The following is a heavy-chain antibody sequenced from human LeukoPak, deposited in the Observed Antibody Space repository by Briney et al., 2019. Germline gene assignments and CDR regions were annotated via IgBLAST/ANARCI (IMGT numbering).Heavy chain of an antibody. J-gene: IGHJ4*02. D-gene: IGHD5-12*01. CDR3: ATLRGYSDYDHNLPFDY. Sequence: PGGSLRLSCTASGFTFSSYAMSWVRQAPGKGLEWVSGISSSGGNTYHADSVKGRFTISRDNSKNTLYLQMNSLRAEDTAVYHCATLRGYSDYDHNLPFDYWGQGNLVTVSS. V-gene: IGHV3-23*01. CDR1: GFTFSSYA. CDR2: ISSSGGNT.